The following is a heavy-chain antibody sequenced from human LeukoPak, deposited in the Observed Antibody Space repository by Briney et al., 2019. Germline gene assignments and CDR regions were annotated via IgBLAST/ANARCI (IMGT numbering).Heavy chain of an antibody. J-gene: IGHJ5*02. Sequence: SETLSLTCAVYGGSFSGYYWSWIRQPPGKGLEWIGEINHSGSTNYNPSLKSRVTISVDTSKNQFSLKLSSVTAADTAVYYCAGGSYDFWSGYYKPLNWFDPWGQGTLVTVSS. CDR1: GGSFSGYY. V-gene: IGHV4-34*01. CDR3: AGGSYDFWSGYYKPLNWFDP. D-gene: IGHD3-3*01. CDR2: INHSGST.